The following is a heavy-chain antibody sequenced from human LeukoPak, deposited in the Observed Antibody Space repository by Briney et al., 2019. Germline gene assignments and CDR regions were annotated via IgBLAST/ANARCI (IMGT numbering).Heavy chain of an antibody. CDR3: ARGDSSGYYYPNY. V-gene: IGHV3-21*04. CDR1: GFSFSTYN. Sequence: GGSLRLSCAASGFSFSTYNMNWVRQAPGQRLEWVSSITSGSSYIYYADSVKGRFTISRDNAKSSLYLQMDSLRAEDTALYYCARGDSSGYYYPNYWGQGTLVTVSS. J-gene: IGHJ4*02. D-gene: IGHD3-22*01. CDR2: ITSGSSYI.